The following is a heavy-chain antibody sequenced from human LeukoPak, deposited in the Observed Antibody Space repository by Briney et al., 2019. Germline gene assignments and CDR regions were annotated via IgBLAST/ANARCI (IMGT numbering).Heavy chain of an antibody. D-gene: IGHD3-3*01. Sequence: ASVKVSCKASGYTFTSYDINWVRQATGQGLEWMGWMNPNSGNTGYAQKLQGRVTMTRNTSKSTAYMELSSLRSEDTAVYYCARGWDDFWSGYLKDYWGQGTLVTVSS. V-gene: IGHV1-8*01. CDR2: MNPNSGNT. CDR3: ARGWDDFWSGYLKDY. CDR1: GYTFTSYD. J-gene: IGHJ4*02.